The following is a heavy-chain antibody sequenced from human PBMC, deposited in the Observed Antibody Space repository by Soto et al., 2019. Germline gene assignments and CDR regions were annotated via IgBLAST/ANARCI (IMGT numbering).Heavy chain of an antibody. CDR3: AKEGDFWSGSNSFHY. CDR1: GFTFSSYA. V-gene: IGHV3-23*01. D-gene: IGHD3-3*01. J-gene: IGHJ4*02. CDR2: ISGSGGRT. Sequence: EVQLLESGGGLVQPGGSLRLSCAASGFTFSSYAMSWVRQAPGKGLEWVSAISGSGGRTYYADSVKGRFTISRDNSKYTLCVQMNSLRAEDTAVYYCAKEGDFWSGSNSFHYWGQGTLVTVSS.